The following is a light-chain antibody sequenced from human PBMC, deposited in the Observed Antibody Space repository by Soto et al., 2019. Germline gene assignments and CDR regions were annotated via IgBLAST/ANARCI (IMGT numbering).Light chain of an antibody. CDR1: QSLIHSDGNTY. J-gene: IGKJ1*01. Sequence: DVVMTQSPLSLPVTLGQPASISCRSSQSLIHSDGNTYLNWFQQRPGQSPRRLIYEVSDRDSGVPDRFSSSVSGTDFTLKISRVEAEDVGVYYCMQGTHWPWTFGQGTEVEIK. V-gene: IGKV2-30*02. CDR3: MQGTHWPWT. CDR2: EVS.